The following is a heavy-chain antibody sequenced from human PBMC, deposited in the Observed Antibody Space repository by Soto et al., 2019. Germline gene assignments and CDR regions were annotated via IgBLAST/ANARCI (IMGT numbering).Heavy chain of an antibody. CDR1: GGSFSGYY. CDR2: INHSGST. D-gene: IGHD6-13*01. J-gene: IGHJ6*02. Sequence: SETLSLTCAVYGGSFSGYYWSWIRQPPGKGLEWIGEINHSGSTNYNPSLKSRVTISVDTSKNQFSLKLSSVTAADTAVYYCARGPRRYIAAAGTHIYYYYYYGMDVWGQGTTVTVSS. V-gene: IGHV4-34*01. CDR3: ARGPRRYIAAAGTHIYYYYYYGMDV.